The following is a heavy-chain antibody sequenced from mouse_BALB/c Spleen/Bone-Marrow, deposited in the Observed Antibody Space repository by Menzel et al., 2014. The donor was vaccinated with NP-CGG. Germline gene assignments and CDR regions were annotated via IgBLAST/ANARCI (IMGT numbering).Heavy chain of an antibody. CDR2: IYPGNSDT. V-gene: IGHV1-5*01. CDR1: GYTFSNYW. J-gene: IGHJ2*01. Sequence: VQLQQSGTVLARPGAAVKMSCKASGYTFSNYWLHWVKRRPGQGLEWIGTIYPGNSDTTYNQKFKGKAKLTAVTSTSPAYMELSSLTNEDSAVYYCTTLARSDFDYWGQGTTLTVSS. D-gene: IGHD3-1*01. CDR3: TTLARSDFDY.